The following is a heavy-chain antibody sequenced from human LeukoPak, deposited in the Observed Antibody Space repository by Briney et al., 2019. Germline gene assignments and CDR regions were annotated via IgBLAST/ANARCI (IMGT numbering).Heavy chain of an antibody. CDR3: ARRITIFGVVIRAFDI. D-gene: IGHD3-3*01. Sequence: ASVKVSCKASGYTFTSYDINWVRQATGQGLEWMGWMNPNSGNTGYAQKFQGRVTMTRNTSISTAYMELSSLRSEDTAVYYCARRITIFGVVIRAFDIWGQGTMVTVSS. J-gene: IGHJ3*02. V-gene: IGHV1-8*01. CDR1: GYTFTSYD. CDR2: MNPNSGNT.